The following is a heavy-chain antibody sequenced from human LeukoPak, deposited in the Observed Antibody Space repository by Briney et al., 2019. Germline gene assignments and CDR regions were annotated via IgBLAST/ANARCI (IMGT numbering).Heavy chain of an antibody. J-gene: IGHJ4*02. V-gene: IGHV3-48*04. Sequence: GGSLRLSCAASGFTFSSYSMNWVRQAPGKGLEWVSYISSSSSTIYYADSVKGRFTISRDNAKNSLYLQMNSLRAEDTAVYYCARDVGVATTDYWGQGTLVTVSS. CDR3: ARDVGVATTDY. CDR1: GFTFSSYS. CDR2: ISSSSSTI. D-gene: IGHD5-12*01.